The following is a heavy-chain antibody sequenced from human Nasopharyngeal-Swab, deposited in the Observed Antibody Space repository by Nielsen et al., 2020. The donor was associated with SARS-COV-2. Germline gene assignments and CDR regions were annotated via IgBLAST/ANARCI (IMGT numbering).Heavy chain of an antibody. CDR3: TLIETGNKGGFYYYYGMDV. Sequence: WIRQSPSRGLEWLGRTYYRSKWYNDYAVSVKSRITINPDTSKNQFSLQLNSVTPEDTAVYYCTLIETGNKGGFYYYYGMDVWGQGTTVTVSS. J-gene: IGHJ6*02. V-gene: IGHV6-1*01. D-gene: IGHD1-1*01. CDR2: TYYRSKWYN.